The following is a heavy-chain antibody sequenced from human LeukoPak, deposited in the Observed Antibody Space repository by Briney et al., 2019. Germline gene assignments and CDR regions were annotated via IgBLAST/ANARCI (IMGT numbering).Heavy chain of an antibody. Sequence: SVKVSCKASGGTFSSYAISWVRQAPGQGLEWMGGIIPIFGTANYAQKFQGRVTITADESTSTAYMELSSLRSEDTAVYYCARDPGITGTYGYWGQGTLVTVSS. CDR1: GGTFSSYA. CDR2: IIPIFGTA. CDR3: ARDPGITGTYGY. V-gene: IGHV1-69*13. J-gene: IGHJ4*02. D-gene: IGHD1-20*01.